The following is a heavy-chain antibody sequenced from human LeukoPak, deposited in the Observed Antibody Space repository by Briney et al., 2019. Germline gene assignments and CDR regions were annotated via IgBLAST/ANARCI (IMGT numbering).Heavy chain of an antibody. CDR2: ISGSGGST. Sequence: GGSLRLSCAASGFTFSSYWMNWARQAPGKGLEWVSAISGSGGSTYYADSVKGRFTISRDNSKNTLYLQMNSLRAEDTAVYYCAKGTVDTANTHWGQGTLVTVSS. CDR3: AKGTVDTANTH. CDR1: GFTFSSYW. J-gene: IGHJ4*02. D-gene: IGHD5-18*01. V-gene: IGHV3-23*01.